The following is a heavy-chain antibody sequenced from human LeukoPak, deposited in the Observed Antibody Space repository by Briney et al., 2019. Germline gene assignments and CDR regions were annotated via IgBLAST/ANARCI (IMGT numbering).Heavy chain of an antibody. Sequence: PGGSLRLSCAASGFTFSSYGMNWVRQAPGKGLEWVGRIKSKTDGGTTDYAAPVKGRFTISRDDSKNTLYLQMNSLKTEDTAVYYCTTVGDYYDFWSGYLRFDPWGQGTLVTVSS. J-gene: IGHJ5*02. CDR2: IKSKTDGGTT. CDR3: TTVGDYYDFWSGYLRFDP. D-gene: IGHD3-3*01. V-gene: IGHV3-15*01. CDR1: GFTFSSYG.